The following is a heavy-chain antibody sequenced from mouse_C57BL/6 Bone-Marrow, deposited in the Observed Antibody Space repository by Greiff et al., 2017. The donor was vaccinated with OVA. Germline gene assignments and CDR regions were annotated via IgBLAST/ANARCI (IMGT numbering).Heavy chain of an antibody. Sequence: DVMLVESGPGMVKPSQSLSLTCTVTGYSITSGYDWHWIRHFPGNKLEWMGYISYSGSTNYNPSLKSRISSTHDTSKNHFLLKLNSVTTEDTATYYCARGGYGSRAWFAYWGQGTLVTVSA. V-gene: IGHV3-1*01. J-gene: IGHJ3*01. CDR1: GYSITSGYD. CDR3: ARGGYGSRAWFAY. D-gene: IGHD1-1*01. CDR2: ISYSGST.